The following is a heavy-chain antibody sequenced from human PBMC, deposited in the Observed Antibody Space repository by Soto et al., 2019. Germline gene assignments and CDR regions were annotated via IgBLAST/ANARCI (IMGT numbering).Heavy chain of an antibody. CDR2: IYYSGST. V-gene: IGHV4-31*03. J-gene: IGHJ3*02. Sequence: SETLSLTCTVSGGSISSGGYYWSWIRQHPGKGLEWIGYIYYSGSTYYNPSLKSRVTISVDTSKNQFSLKLSSVTAADTAVYYCAILTYYDYVWGSYRAPNDAFDIWGQGTMVTVSS. CDR1: GGSISSGGYY. D-gene: IGHD3-16*02. CDR3: AILTYYDYVWGSYRAPNDAFDI.